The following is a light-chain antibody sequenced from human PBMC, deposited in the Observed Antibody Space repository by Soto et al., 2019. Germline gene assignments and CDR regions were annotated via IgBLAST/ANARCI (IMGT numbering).Light chain of an antibody. CDR2: RAS. Sequence: DIVMTQSPDSLAVSLGERATINCKSSQSVLYSSNNKNYLAWYQQKPGQRPKLLIYRASTRESGVPDRFSGSGSWTDFTLTISSLQAEDVAVYYCQQYYRPWTFGQGTKVEIK. CDR1: QSVLYSSNNKNY. V-gene: IGKV4-1*01. J-gene: IGKJ1*01. CDR3: QQYYRPWT.